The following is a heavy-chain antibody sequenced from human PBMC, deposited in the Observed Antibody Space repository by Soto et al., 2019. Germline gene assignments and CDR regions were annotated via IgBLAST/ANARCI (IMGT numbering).Heavy chain of an antibody. CDR2: IIPIFGTA. CDR3: ARDNGVAVAGTSGAFDI. J-gene: IGHJ3*02. D-gene: IGHD6-19*01. V-gene: IGHV1-69*13. Sequence: SVKVSCKASGGTFSSYAISWVRQAPGQGLEWMGGIIPIFGTANYAQKFQGRVTITADESTSTAYMELSSLRSEDTAVYYCARDNGVAVAGTSGAFDIWGQGTVVTVSS. CDR1: GGTFSSYA.